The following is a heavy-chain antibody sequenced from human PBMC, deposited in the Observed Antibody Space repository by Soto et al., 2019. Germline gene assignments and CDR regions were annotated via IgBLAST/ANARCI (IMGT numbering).Heavy chain of an antibody. V-gene: IGHV4-31*03. J-gene: IGHJ6*02. D-gene: IGHD6-6*01. Sequence: SETLSLTCTVSGGSISNGYYYWSWVRQNPGKGLEWIGHIYHSGRTYYNPSLKSRVTISVDTSKNQFSLNLSSVTAADTAVYYCARVKYSSYPAYYYYGMDVWGQGTTVTVSS. CDR3: ARVKYSSYPAYYYYGMDV. CDR2: IYHSGRT. CDR1: GGSISNGYYY.